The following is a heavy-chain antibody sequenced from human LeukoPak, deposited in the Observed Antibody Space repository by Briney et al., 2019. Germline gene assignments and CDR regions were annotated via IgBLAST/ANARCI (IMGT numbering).Heavy chain of an antibody. V-gene: IGHV4-39*01. CDR3: ARLSLYYFDY. Sequence: PSETLSLTCTVSGGSISSSSYYWGWNRQPPGKGLEWIGSIYYSGSTYYNPSLKSRVTISVDTSKNQFSLKLSSVTAADTAVYYCARLSLYYFDYWGQRTLVTVSS. CDR2: IYYSGST. J-gene: IGHJ4*02. CDR1: GGSISSSSYY.